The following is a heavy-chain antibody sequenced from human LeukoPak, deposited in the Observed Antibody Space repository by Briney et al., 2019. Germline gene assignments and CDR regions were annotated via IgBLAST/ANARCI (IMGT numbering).Heavy chain of an antibody. CDR3: AKERTQTTSFDC. CDR2: ISGSGGST. Sequence: GGSLRLSCAASGFTFSTYPMNWVRKAPGKGLEWVSTISGSGGSTYYADSVKGRFTISRDNSKNTLYLQMNRLRADDTAIYYCAKERTQTTSFDCWGQGTLVTVSS. J-gene: IGHJ4*02. D-gene: IGHD2/OR15-2a*01. CDR1: GFTFSTYP. V-gene: IGHV3-23*01.